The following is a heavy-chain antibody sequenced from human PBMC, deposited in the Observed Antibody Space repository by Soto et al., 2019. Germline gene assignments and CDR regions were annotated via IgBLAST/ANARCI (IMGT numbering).Heavy chain of an antibody. J-gene: IGHJ6*02. CDR3: ARVLDIAVVPAAISYYYGMDV. Sequence: SVKVSCKASGGTFSSYAISWVRQAPGQGLEWMGGIIPIFGTANYAQKFQGRVTITADESTSTAYMELSSLRSEDTAVYYCARVLDIAVVPAAISYYYGMDVWGQGTTVTVSS. CDR1: GGTFSSYA. V-gene: IGHV1-69*13. CDR2: IIPIFGTA. D-gene: IGHD2-2*03.